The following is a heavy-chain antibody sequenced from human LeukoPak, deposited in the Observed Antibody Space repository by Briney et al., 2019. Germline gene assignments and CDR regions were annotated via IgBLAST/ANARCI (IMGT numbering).Heavy chain of an antibody. CDR1: GISFGSYA. Sequence: GGSLRLSCAASGISFGSYAMTCVRQAPGKGLEWVSAMSGSGDNTHYADSVKGRFTISRDNSKNTLYLQMNSLRAEDTAVYFCAKGVLSSGWSFLDYWGQGALVTVSS. CDR2: MSGSGDNT. D-gene: IGHD6-19*01. CDR3: AKGVLSSGWSFLDY. V-gene: IGHV3-23*01. J-gene: IGHJ4*02.